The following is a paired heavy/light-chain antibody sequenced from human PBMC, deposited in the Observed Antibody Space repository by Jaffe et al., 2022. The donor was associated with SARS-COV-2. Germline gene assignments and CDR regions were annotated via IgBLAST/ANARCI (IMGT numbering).Heavy chain of an antibody. CDR3: AKSDSYRGRLDP. CDR1: GGSISSDF. D-gene: IGHD3-10*01. V-gene: IGHV4-59*01. J-gene: IGHJ5*02. Sequence: QVQLQESGPGLVKPSETLSLTCAVSGGSISSDFWSWIRQPPGTGLEWIGYISGSGGTYYNPSLRSRVSISIDTSKNQFSLNLSSVTAADTAMYYCAKSDSYRGRLDPWGQGTLVTVSS. CDR2: ISGSGGT.
Light chain of an antibody. Sequence: DIVMTQSPLSLPVTPGEPASISCRSSQSLLHSNGYNYLDWYLQKPGQSPQLLIYLGSNRASGVPDRFSGSGSGTDFTLRISRVEAEDVGIYYCMQALQTPTFGQGTKVEIK. CDR3: MQALQTPT. V-gene: IGKV2-28*01. CDR2: LGS. J-gene: IGKJ1*01. CDR1: QSLLHSNGYNY.